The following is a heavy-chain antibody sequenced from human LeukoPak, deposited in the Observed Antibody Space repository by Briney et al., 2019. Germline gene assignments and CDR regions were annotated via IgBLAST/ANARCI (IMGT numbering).Heavy chain of an antibody. Sequence: SETLSLTCAVSGGSISSSNWWSRVRQPPGKGLEWIGEIYHSGSTNYNPSLKSRVTISVDKSKNQFSLKLSSVTAADTAVYYCARAGHYYDSSGYYYGYYVDYWGQGTLVTVSS. D-gene: IGHD3-22*01. CDR2: IYHSGST. J-gene: IGHJ4*02. CDR3: ARAGHYYDSSGYYYGYYVDY. CDR1: GGSISSSNW. V-gene: IGHV4-4*02.